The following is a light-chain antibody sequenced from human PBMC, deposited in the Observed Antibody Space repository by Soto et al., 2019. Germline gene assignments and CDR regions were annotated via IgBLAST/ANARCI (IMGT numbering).Light chain of an antibody. V-gene: IGKV1-5*03. CDR1: QSISSW. Sequence: DIQMTQSPSTLSASVRDRVTITCRASQSISSWLAWYQQKPGKAPKLLIYKASSLESGVPSRFSGSGSGTEFTLTISSLQPDDFATYYCQQYNSYPIFGQGTRLEIK. CDR3: QQYNSYPI. J-gene: IGKJ5*01. CDR2: KAS.